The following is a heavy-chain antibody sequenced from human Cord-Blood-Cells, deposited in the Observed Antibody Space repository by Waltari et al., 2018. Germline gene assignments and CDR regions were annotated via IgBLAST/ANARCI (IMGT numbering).Heavy chain of an antibody. CDR2: ISSSSSYI. CDR3: ARERPYDILTGYYY. Sequence: EVQLVESGGGLVKPGGSLRHSCAASGFTFSSYRMNWVRQAPGKGLEWVSSISSSSSYIYYADSVKGRFTISRDNAKNSLYLQMNSLRAEDTAVYYCARERPYDILTGYYYWGQGTLVTVSS. CDR1: GFTFSSYR. V-gene: IGHV3-21*01. D-gene: IGHD3-9*01. J-gene: IGHJ4*02.